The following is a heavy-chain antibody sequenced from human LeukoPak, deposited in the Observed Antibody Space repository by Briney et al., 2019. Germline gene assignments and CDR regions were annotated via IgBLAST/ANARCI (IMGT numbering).Heavy chain of an antibody. D-gene: IGHD2-15*01. J-gene: IGHJ4*02. Sequence: QPGGSLRLSCAASGFTFSSYSMNWVRQAPGRGLEGVSSISSSSSYIYYADSVKGRFTISRDNAKNSLYLQMNSLRAEDTAVYYCASYCSGGSCYASESDYWGQGTLVTVSS. V-gene: IGHV3-21*01. CDR3: ASYCSGGSCYASESDY. CDR2: ISSSSSYI. CDR1: GFTFSSYS.